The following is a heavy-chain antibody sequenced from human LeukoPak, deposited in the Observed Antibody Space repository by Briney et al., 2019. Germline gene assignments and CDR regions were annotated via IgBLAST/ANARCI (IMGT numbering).Heavy chain of an antibody. Sequence: GGSLRLSCAASGFTFSSYEMNWVRQAPGKGLEWVSYISSSGSTIYYADSVKGRFTISRDNAKNSLYLQMNSLRAEDTAVYYCPRDLRIEMATSNYFDYWGQGTLVTVSS. CDR1: GFTFSSYE. CDR3: PRDLRIEMATSNYFDY. D-gene: IGHD5-24*01. CDR2: ISSSGSTI. V-gene: IGHV3-48*03. J-gene: IGHJ4*02.